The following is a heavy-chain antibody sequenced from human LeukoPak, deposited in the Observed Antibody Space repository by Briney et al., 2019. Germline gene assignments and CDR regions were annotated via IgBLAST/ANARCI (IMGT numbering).Heavy chain of an antibody. CDR1: GYTFTSYG. CDR3: ARTPDFWSGYSPGY. CDR2: ISAYNGNT. Sequence: ASVKVSCKASGYTFTSYGISWVRQAPGQGLEWMGWISAYNGNTNYAQKLQGRVTMTTDTSTSTAYMELRSLRSGDTAVYYCARTPDFWSGYSPGYWGQGTLVTVSS. D-gene: IGHD3-3*01. J-gene: IGHJ4*02. V-gene: IGHV1-18*01.